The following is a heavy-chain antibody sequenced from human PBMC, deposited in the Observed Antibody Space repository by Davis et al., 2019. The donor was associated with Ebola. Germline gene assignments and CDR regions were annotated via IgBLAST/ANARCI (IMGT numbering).Heavy chain of an antibody. J-gene: IGHJ4*02. CDR3: TRTFYSGSGTYYNPDY. CDR2: SSSGRT. V-gene: IGHV3-23*01. CDR1: GFTFSSYA. Sequence: PGGSLRLSCAASGFTFSSYAMTWVRQAPGKGLEWVSSSSSGRTYYADSVRGRFTISRDNSKNTLYLQLNSLRAEDAAVYYCTRTFYSGSGTYYNPDYWGQGTLVTVSS. D-gene: IGHD3-10*01.